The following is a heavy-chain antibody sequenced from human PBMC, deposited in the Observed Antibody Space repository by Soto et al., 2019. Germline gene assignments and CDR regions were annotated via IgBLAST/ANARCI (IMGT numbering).Heavy chain of an antibody. V-gene: IGHV1-18*01. Sequence: ASVKVSCKASGYTFTSYGISWVRQAPGQGLEWMGWISAYNGNTNYAQKLQGRVTMTTDTSTSTAYMKLRSLRSDDTAVYYFARDYFASTIFGVVIPDYGMDVWGQGTTVTVSS. J-gene: IGHJ6*02. CDR3: ARDYFASTIFGVVIPDYGMDV. CDR1: GYTFTSYG. D-gene: IGHD3-3*01. CDR2: ISAYNGNT.